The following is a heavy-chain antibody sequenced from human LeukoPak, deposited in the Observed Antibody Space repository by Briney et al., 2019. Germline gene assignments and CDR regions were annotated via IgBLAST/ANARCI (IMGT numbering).Heavy chain of an antibody. CDR2: IYHSGST. V-gene: IGHV4-4*02. J-gene: IGHJ4*02. Sequence: SETLSLTCAVSGGSISSSNWWSWVRQPPGKGLEWIGEIYHSGSTNYNPSLKSRVTISADKSKNQFSLKLSSVTAADTAVYYCARDSGRGSYFDYWGQGTLVTVSS. D-gene: IGHD2-15*01. CDR3: ARDSGRGSYFDY. CDR1: GGSISSSNW.